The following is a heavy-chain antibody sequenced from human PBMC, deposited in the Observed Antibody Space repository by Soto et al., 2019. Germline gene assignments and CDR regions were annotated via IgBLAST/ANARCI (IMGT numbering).Heavy chain of an antibody. J-gene: IGHJ3*02. V-gene: IGHV4-61*01. CDR2: IYYSGST. Sequence: QVQLQESGPGLVKPSETLSLTCTVSGGSVSSGSYYWSWIRQPPGKGLEWIGYIYYSGSTNYNPSLKVRVTISVDTSKNQFSLKLSSVTAADTAVYYCAREGGYDDVWGSYRSDAFDIWGQGTMVTVSS. D-gene: IGHD3-16*02. CDR3: AREGGYDDVWGSYRSDAFDI. CDR1: GGSVSSGSYY.